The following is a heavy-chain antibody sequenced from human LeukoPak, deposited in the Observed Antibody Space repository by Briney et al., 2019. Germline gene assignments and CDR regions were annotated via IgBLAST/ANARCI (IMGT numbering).Heavy chain of an antibody. V-gene: IGHV6-1*01. D-gene: IGHD5-12*01. J-gene: IGHJ5*02. CDR2: TYYRSKWYY. Sequence: SQTLSLTCAISGDSVSSNSAAWNWIRQSPSRGLEWLGRTYYRSKWYYDYLVSLKSRITIIPDTSKNEFALQLISVTPEDTAVYYCAGGTDSGYDSWGQGTLVTVSS. CDR3: AGGTDSGYDS. CDR1: GDSVSSNSAA.